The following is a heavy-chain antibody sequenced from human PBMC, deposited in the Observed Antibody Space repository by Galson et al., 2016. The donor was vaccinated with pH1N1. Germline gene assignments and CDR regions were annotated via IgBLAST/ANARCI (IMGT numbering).Heavy chain of an antibody. CDR3: ARDSGGNLDY. CDR2: INQDGSGK. Sequence: RLSCATSGFTFGTYYMAWVRQAPGKGLEWVANINQDGSGKSYVDSVKGRFTISRDNAKNSLFLQVNNLRVEDTAVYYCARDSGGNLDYWGQGILVTVSS. J-gene: IGHJ4*02. D-gene: IGHD2-8*02. V-gene: IGHV3-7*01. CDR1: GFTFGTYY.